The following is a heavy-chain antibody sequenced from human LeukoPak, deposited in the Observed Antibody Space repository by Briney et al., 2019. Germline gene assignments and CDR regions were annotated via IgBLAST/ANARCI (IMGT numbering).Heavy chain of an antibody. Sequence: PGGSLRLSCAASGFTFSSYGMHWVRQAPGKGLEWVAVISYDGSDKYYADSVKGRFTISRDNSKNTLFLQMNSLRAEDTTVYYCAKEARSNGWYGLLDYWGQGTLVTVSS. CDR2: ISYDGSDK. V-gene: IGHV3-30*18. CDR1: GFTFSSYG. J-gene: IGHJ4*02. D-gene: IGHD6-19*01. CDR3: AKEARSNGWYGLLDY.